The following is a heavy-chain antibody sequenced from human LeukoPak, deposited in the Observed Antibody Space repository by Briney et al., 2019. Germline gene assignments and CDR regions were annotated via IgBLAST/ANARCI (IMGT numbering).Heavy chain of an antibody. CDR2: ISPYNGDT. Sequence: ASVKDSCKTSGYIFTNYDINWVRQAPGQGLEWMGWISPYNGDTKYAQKFQDRVTMSTDTSTSTTYMELRSLRSDDTAVYYCTRATGGLSDYWGQGTLVTVSS. CDR1: GYIFTNYD. J-gene: IGHJ4*02. CDR3: TRATGGLSDY. D-gene: IGHD1-1*01. V-gene: IGHV1-18*04.